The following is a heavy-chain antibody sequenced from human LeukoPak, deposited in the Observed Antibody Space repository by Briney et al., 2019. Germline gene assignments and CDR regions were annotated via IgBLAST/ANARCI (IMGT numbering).Heavy chain of an antibody. D-gene: IGHD1-26*01. CDR2: ISSSSSYM. Sequence: GGSLRLSCAASGFTFSSYSMNWVRQAPGKGLEWVSSISSSSSYMYYADSVKGRFTISRDNAKNSLYLQMNSLRAEDTAVYYCARDYGGSYFDYWGQGTLVTVSS. CDR3: ARDYGGSYFDY. V-gene: IGHV3-21*01. CDR1: GFTFSSYS. J-gene: IGHJ4*02.